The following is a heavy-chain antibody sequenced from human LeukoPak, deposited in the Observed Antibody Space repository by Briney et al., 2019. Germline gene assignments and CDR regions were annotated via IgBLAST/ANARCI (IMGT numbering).Heavy chain of an antibody. CDR1: GGSISSGGYY. V-gene: IGHV4-61*08. CDR3: ARTRVTLGYYYYMDV. Sequence: KSSQTLSLTCTVSGGSISSGGYYWSWIRQPPGKGLEWIGYIYYSGSTNYNPSLKSRVTISVDTSKNQFSLKLSSVTAADTAVYYCARTRVTLGYYYYMDVWGKGTTVTVSS. D-gene: IGHD3-16*01. J-gene: IGHJ6*03. CDR2: IYYSGST.